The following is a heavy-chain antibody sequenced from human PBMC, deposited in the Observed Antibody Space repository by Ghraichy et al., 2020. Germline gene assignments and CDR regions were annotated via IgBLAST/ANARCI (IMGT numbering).Heavy chain of an antibody. CDR3: TRRAYYYGVNAFDI. CDR1: GASLSGYH. D-gene: IGHD3-10*01. J-gene: IGHJ3*02. Sequence: SETLSLTCAVYGASLSGYHWNWIRQSPGKGLERIGEINHGGITNYSPSLKSRVSISVDTSKNQFSLNLISVTAADTAVYYCTRRAYYYGVNAFDIWGQGTMIIVSS. V-gene: IGHV4-34*01. CDR2: INHGGIT.